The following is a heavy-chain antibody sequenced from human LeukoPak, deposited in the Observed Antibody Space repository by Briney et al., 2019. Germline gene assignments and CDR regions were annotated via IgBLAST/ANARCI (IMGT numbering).Heavy chain of an antibody. Sequence: PGGSLRLSCAASGFTFSSYAMPWVRQAPGKGLEWVAVISYDGSNKYYADSVKGRFTISRDNSKNTLYLQMNSLRAEDTAVYYCARDQSRDIVVVPADYYYYYGMDVWGQGTTVTVSS. CDR2: ISYDGSNK. J-gene: IGHJ6*02. CDR3: ARDQSRDIVVVPADYYYYYGMDV. D-gene: IGHD2-2*01. CDR1: GFTFSSYA. V-gene: IGHV3-30-3*01.